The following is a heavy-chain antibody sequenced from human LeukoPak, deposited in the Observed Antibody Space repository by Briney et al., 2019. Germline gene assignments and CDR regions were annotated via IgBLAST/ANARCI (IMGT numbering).Heavy chain of an antibody. D-gene: IGHD3-10*01. CDR1: GGSISTYY. V-gene: IGHV4-59*08. CDR2: IYYSGST. J-gene: IGHJ5*02. CDR3: ARHYGP. Sequence: SETLSLTCTVSGGSISTYYGNWIRQAPGKGLEWIGYIYYSGSTNYNPSLKSRVAMSVDTPRNQFSLKLNSVTAADTAVYYCARHYGPWGQGTLVTVSS.